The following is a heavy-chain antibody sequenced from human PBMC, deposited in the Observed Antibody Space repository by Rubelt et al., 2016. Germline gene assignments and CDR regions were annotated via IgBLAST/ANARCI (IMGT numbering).Heavy chain of an antibody. Sequence: GGGLAQPGGSLRLSCAASGFTFSSYVMNWVRQAPGKGLEWVSAITGSGAYTYYADSVKGRFTISRDNSKNSLYLQMNSLRAEDTAVYYCARDCSSTSCYDYYYYGMDVWGQGTTVTVSS. CDR2: ITGSGAYT. J-gene: IGHJ6*02. CDR1: GFTFSSYV. D-gene: IGHD2-2*01. V-gene: IGHV3-23*01. CDR3: ARDCSSTSCYDYYYYGMDV.